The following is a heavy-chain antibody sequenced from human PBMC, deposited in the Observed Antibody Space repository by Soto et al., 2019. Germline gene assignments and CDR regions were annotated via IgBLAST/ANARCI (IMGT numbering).Heavy chain of an antibody. V-gene: IGHV3-23*01. CDR2: ISGSGGST. Sequence: GGSLRLSCAASGFTFSSYAMSWVRQAPGKGLEWVSAISGSGGSTYYADSVKGRFTISRDNSKNTLYLQMNSLRAEDTAVYYCAKDSPDDFWSGSTFDYWGQENLVTVS. CDR1: GFTFSSYA. J-gene: IGHJ4*02. D-gene: IGHD3-3*01. CDR3: AKDSPDDFWSGSTFDY.